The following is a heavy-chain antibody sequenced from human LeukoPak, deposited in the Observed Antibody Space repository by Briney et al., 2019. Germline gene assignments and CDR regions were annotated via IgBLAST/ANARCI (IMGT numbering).Heavy chain of an antibody. D-gene: IGHD3-10*01. V-gene: IGHV4-59*01. Sequence: SETLSLTCTVSGGSISSYSWSWIRQSPGKGLEWIGYIFNSGSTIYNPSLNSRVTISIDMSKKQFSLKLSSVTAADTAVYYCASDYGSGSYRFDYWGQGALVTVSS. CDR3: ASDYGSGSYRFDY. CDR1: GGSISSYS. J-gene: IGHJ4*02. CDR2: IFNSGST.